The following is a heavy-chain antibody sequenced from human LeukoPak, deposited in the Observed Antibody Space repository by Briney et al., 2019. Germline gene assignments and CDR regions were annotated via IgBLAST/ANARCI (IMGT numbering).Heavy chain of an antibody. CDR2: VRYDGSNK. CDR1: GFTFSSYG. J-gene: IGHJ4*02. Sequence: GGYLRLSCAASGFTFSSYGMHWVRQAPGKGLEWVAFVRYDGSNKYYADSVKGRFTISRDNSKNTLYLQMNSLRAEDTAVYYCAKDVEQQLVPEDYWGQGTLVTVSS. D-gene: IGHD6-13*01. V-gene: IGHV3-30*02. CDR3: AKDVEQQLVPEDY.